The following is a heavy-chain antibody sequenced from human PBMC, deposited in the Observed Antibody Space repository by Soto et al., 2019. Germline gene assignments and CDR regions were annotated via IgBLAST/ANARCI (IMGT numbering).Heavy chain of an antibody. V-gene: IGHV1-69*12. CDR3: ARNKDRLQLGGNYYSAMDV. J-gene: IGHJ6*02. Sequence: QVQLVQSGAEVKKPGSSVTVSCKASGGTFGNSAISWVRQAPGQGLEWLGGITPILPPPDYAQNFRGRVTITAAEATSTAYMESTSPRSEDTAVYYCARNKDRLQLGGNYYSAMDVGGQGTTVSVSS. D-gene: IGHD5-18*01. CDR2: ITPILPPP. CDR1: GGTFGNSA.